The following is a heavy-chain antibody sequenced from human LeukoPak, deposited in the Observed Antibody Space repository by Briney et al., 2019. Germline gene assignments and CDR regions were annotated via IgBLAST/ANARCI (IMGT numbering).Heavy chain of an antibody. D-gene: IGHD6-6*01. V-gene: IGHV1-18*01. J-gene: IGHJ4*02. CDR1: GYTFTSYG. CDR3: ARVKYYYEY. Sequence: ASVKVSCKASGYTFTSYGLSWVRQAPGQGLEWMGWISSYNGNTNYAQKLQGRVTMTTDTSTSTAYMELSSLRSEDTAVYYCARVKYYYEYWGQGTLVTVSS. CDR2: ISSYNGNT.